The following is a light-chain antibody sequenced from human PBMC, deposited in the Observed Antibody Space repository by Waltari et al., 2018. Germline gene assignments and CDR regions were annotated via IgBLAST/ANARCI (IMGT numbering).Light chain of an antibody. J-gene: IGLJ2*01. V-gene: IGLV3-1*01. CDR3: QVWDSSTEV. Sequence: SYDLTQPPSVSVSPGQTASIICSGDKLGERPASWYQQKAGQSPMLVIFQDVKRPSGIPERFSGSNSGNTATLTISGTQAMDEADYYCQVWDSSTEVFGGGTKLTVL. CDR1: KLGERP. CDR2: QDV.